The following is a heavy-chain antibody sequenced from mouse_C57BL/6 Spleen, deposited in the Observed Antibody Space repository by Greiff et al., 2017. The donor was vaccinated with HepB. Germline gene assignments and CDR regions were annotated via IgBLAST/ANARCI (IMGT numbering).Heavy chain of an antibody. D-gene: IGHD1-1*01. Sequence: VKVVESGAELVKPGASVKISCKASGYAFSSYWMNWVKQRPGKGLEWIGQIYPGDGDTNYNGKFKGKATLTADKSSSTAYMQLSSLTSEDSAVYFCARADISYGYFDVWGTGTTVTVSS. CDR2: IYPGDGDT. J-gene: IGHJ1*03. CDR3: ARADISYGYFDV. V-gene: IGHV1-80*01. CDR1: GYAFSSYW.